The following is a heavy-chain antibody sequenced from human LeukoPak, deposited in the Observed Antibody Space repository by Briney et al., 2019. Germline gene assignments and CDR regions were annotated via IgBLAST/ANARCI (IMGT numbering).Heavy chain of an antibody. J-gene: IGHJ1*01. Sequence: SETLSLTCAVYGGSFSGYYWSWIRQPPGKGLEWIGEINHSGSTNYNPSLKSRVTISVDTSKNQFSLKLSSVTAADTAVYYCARGRLRSIQHWGQGTLVTVSS. CDR1: GGSFSGYY. CDR3: ARGRLRSIQH. CDR2: INHSGST. D-gene: IGHD4-17*01. V-gene: IGHV4-34*01.